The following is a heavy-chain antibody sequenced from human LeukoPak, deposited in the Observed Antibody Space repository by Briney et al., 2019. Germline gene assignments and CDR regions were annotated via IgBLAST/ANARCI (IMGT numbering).Heavy chain of an antibody. D-gene: IGHD1-26*01. CDR1: RFSFSKYW. V-gene: IGHV3-7*03. J-gene: IGHJ4*02. Sequence: GGSLRLSCGASRFSFSKYWMSWVRQAPGEGLEWVANINEDGSEKYYAESVKGRFTISRDDSRNTLYLQMNSLRGDDTAVYYCAKDVGKWESLHFFDYWGQGTLVTVSS. CDR2: INEDGSEK. CDR3: AKDVGKWESLHFFDY.